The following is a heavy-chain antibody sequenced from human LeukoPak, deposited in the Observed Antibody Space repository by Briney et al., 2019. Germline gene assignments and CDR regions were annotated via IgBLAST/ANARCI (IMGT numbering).Heavy chain of an antibody. J-gene: IGHJ4*02. CDR1: GYSISSGYY. Sequence: SETLSLTCAVSGYSISSGYYWGWIQQPPGKGLEWIGSIYHSGSTYYNPSLKSRVTISVDTSKNQFSLKLSSVTAADTAVYYCATTGGYSYDFDYWGQGTLVTVSS. CDR2: IYHSGST. V-gene: IGHV4-38-2*01. CDR3: ATTGGYSYDFDY. D-gene: IGHD5-18*01.